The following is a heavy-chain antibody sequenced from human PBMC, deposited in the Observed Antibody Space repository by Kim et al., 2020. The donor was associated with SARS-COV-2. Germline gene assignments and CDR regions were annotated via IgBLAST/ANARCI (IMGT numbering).Heavy chain of an antibody. Sequence: GGSLRLSCAASGFTFSSYSMNWVRQAPGKGLEWVSYISSSSTIYYADSVKGRFTISRDNAKNSLYLQMNSLRDEDTAVYYCARDLDYDFWSGYAKTFDYWGQGTLVTVSS. CDR3: ARDLDYDFWSGYAKTFDY. V-gene: IGHV3-48*02. D-gene: IGHD3-3*01. J-gene: IGHJ4*02. CDR2: ISSSSTI. CDR1: GFTFSSYS.